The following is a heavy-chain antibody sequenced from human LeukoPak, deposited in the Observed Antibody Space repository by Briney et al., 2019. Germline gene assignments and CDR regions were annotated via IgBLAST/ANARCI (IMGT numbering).Heavy chain of an antibody. D-gene: IGHD6-19*01. CDR3: ARAVKYRSGPLTDLLPYYFDY. V-gene: IGHV1-3*03. J-gene: IGHJ4*02. CDR2: INASNGNT. CDR1: GYTFTSYA. Sequence: ASVKVSCKASGYTFTSYAMHWVRQAPGQRLEWMGWINASNGNTKYSQEFQGRVTITRDTSASTAYMELSSLRSEDMAVYYCARAVKYRSGPLTDLLPYYFDYWGQGTLVTVSS.